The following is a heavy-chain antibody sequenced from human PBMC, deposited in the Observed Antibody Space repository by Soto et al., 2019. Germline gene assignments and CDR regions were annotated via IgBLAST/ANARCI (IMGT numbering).Heavy chain of an antibody. Sequence: ASVKVSCKASGYTFTSYGISWVRQAPGQGLEWMGWISAYNGNTNYAQKLQDRVTMTTDTSTSTAYMELRGLRSDDTAVYYCARASVVVAATMYYYYGMDVWGQGTTVTVSS. J-gene: IGHJ6*02. V-gene: IGHV1-18*01. CDR2: ISAYNGNT. CDR1: GYTFTSYG. D-gene: IGHD2-15*01. CDR3: ARASVVVAATMYYYYGMDV.